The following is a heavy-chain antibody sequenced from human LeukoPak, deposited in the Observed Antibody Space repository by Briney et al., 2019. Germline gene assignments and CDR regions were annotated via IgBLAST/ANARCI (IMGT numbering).Heavy chain of an antibody. CDR2: ISLDGSNK. CDR3: ASSLSGGDEDAFDI. J-gene: IGHJ3*02. CDR1: GFTFSSYA. D-gene: IGHD3-3*01. V-gene: IGHV3-30-3*01. Sequence: GGSLRLSCAASGFTFSSYAMHWVRQAPGKGLEWVAVISLDGSNKYYADSVKGRFTISRDNSKNTLYLQMNSLRAEETAVYYCASSLSGGDEDAFDIWGEGTTVTASS.